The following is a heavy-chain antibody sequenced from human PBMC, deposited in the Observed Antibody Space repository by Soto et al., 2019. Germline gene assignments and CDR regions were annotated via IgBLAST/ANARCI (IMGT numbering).Heavy chain of an antibody. CDR3: AIGRGYDFWSGYYMSGYYFDY. V-gene: IGHV4-34*01. D-gene: IGHD3-3*01. CDR2: INHSGST. J-gene: IGHJ4*02. CDR1: GGSFSGYY. Sequence: PSETLSLTCAVYGGSFSGYYWSWIRQPPGKGLEWIGEINHSGSTNYNPSIKSRVTITEDTSKNQFYLKLSSVTAADTVVYYCAIGRGYDFWSGYYMSGYYFDYWGQGALVTVSS.